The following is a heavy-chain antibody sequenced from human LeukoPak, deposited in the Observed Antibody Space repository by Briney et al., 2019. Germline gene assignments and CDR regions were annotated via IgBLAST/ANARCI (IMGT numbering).Heavy chain of an antibody. V-gene: IGHV3-64*01. CDR1: GFTLSTYA. CDR3: ARDRVDTALALNGMDV. CDR2: ISSLVGST. Sequence: PGGSLRLSCAASGFTLSTYAMHWVRQTPGKGLEYVSAISSLVGSTYYANSVKGRFTISRDNSKNTLYLQMGSLRPEDMGVYYCARDRVDTALALNGMDVWGQGTTVTVSS. D-gene: IGHD5-18*01. J-gene: IGHJ6*02.